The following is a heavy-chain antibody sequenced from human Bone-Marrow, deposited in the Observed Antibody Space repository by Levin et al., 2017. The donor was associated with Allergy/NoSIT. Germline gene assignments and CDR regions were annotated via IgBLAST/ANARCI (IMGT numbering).Heavy chain of an antibody. D-gene: IGHD3-3*01. V-gene: IGHV3-15*01. CDR3: SADEWI. J-gene: IGHJ4*02. CDR2: IQPKSDGGTT. CDR1: GLPFTDSW. Sequence: LSLTCAASGLPFTDSWMSWVRQAPGQGLEKVARIQPKSDGGTTDYPASVRGRFIISRDESTNTLYLQMNSLKTEDTAVYYCSADEWIWGQGTLVTVSS.